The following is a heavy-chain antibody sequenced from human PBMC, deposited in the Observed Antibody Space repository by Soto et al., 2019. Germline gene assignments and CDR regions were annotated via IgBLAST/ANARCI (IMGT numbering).Heavy chain of an antibody. Sequence: QVQLVQSGAEVKKPGASVKVSCKASGYTFTSYGVSWVRQAPGQGLEWMGWISAYNGNTKYAQKLQGRVTMTTDTPTKTAYMDLRSLRSDDTAVYYCARDSPPVDYWGQGTLVTVSS. V-gene: IGHV1-18*01. J-gene: IGHJ4*02. CDR1: GYTFTSYG. CDR2: ISAYNGNT. CDR3: ARDSPPVDY.